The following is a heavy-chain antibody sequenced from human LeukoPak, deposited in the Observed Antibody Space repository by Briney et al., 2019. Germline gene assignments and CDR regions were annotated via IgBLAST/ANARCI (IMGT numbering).Heavy chain of an antibody. J-gene: IGHJ4*02. CDR1: SDSSSNYY. Sequence: PSETLSLTCSVSSDSSSNYYWNWIRQPPGKGLEWIGYIYDSGGTNYNPSLKSRVSMSLDTSKNQFSLELSSVTAADTAVYYCARAHGSETFYFDYWGQGTLVSVSS. D-gene: IGHD3-10*01. CDR3: ARAHGSETFYFDY. CDR2: IYDSGGT. V-gene: IGHV4-59*01.